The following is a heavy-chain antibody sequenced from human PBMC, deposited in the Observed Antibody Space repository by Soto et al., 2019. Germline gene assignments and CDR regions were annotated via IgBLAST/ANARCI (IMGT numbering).Heavy chain of an antibody. V-gene: IGHV3-74*01. J-gene: IGHJ4*02. CDR3: DASAGTNNY. D-gene: IGHD6-19*01. CDR2: INSDGSGT. Sequence: GGSMRLSSAVSGFTFSSYWMHWVRQAPGKGLVWVSRINSDGSGTTYADSVKGRFTISRDNAKNTLYLQMNSLRAEDTAVYYCDASAGTNNYWGQGTLVTVS. CDR1: GFTFSSYW.